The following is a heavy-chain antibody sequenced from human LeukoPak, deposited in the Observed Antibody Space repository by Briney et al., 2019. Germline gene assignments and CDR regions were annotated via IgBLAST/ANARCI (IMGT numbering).Heavy chain of an antibody. CDR3: ARVEGYDYVWGSYHWVEFDY. V-gene: IGHV4-34*01. J-gene: IGHJ4*02. Sequence: SETLSLTCAVYSGSFSGYYWSWIRQPPGKGLEWIGEINHSGSTNYNPSLKSRVTISVDTSKNQFSLKLSSVTAADTAVYYCARVEGYDYVWGSYHWVEFDYWGQGTLVTVSS. D-gene: IGHD3-16*02. CDR1: SGSFSGYY. CDR2: INHSGST.